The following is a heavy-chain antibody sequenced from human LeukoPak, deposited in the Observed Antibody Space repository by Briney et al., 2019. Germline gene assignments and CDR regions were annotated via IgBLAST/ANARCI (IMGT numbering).Heavy chain of an antibody. V-gene: IGHV1-2*02. D-gene: IGHD3-10*01. J-gene: IGHJ5*02. CDR1: GYTFTGYY. CDR2: INPNSGGT. Sequence: GASVKVSCKASGYTFTGYYMHWVRQAPGQGLEWMGWINPNSGGTNYAQKFQGRVTMTRDTSISTAYMELSRLRSDDTAVYYCARDLAELWFTRGFDPWGQGTLVTVSS. CDR3: ARDLAELWFTRGFDP.